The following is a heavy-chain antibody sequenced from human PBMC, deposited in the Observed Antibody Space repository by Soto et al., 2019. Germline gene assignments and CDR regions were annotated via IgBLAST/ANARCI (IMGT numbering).Heavy chain of an antibody. D-gene: IGHD1-26*01. V-gene: IGHV4-31*03. Sequence: QVQLQESGPGLVKPSQTLSLTCTVSGGSISSGGYYWSWIRQHPGKGLEWIGYIYYSGSTYYNPSLNSRVTISVDTSKNQSSLKLSSVTAADTDVYYCARDIGAGIDYWGQGTLVTVSS. J-gene: IGHJ4*02. CDR1: GGSISSGGYY. CDR2: IYYSGST. CDR3: ARDIGAGIDY.